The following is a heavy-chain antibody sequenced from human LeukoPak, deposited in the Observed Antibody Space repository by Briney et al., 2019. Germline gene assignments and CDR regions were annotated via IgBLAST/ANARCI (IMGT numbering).Heavy chain of an antibody. CDR2: IKQDGSEK. J-gene: IGHJ4*02. V-gene: IGHV3-7*01. CDR1: GFTFSSYA. CDR3: ARDPPDY. Sequence: GGSLRLSCAASGFTFSSYAMSWVRQAPGKGLEWVANIKQDGSEKYYVDSVKGRFTISRDNAKNSLYLQMNSLRAEDTAVYYCARDPPDYWGQGTLVTVSS.